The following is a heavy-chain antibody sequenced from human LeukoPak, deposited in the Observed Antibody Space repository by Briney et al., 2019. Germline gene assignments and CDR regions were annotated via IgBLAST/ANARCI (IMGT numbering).Heavy chain of an antibody. D-gene: IGHD4-23*01. Sequence: PGGSLRLSCAASGFTFSNYWMHWVRQVPGKGLFWVSRINSDGSSTTYADSVKGRITISRDNSKNTLYLQMNSLRAEDTALYYCAKRSDYGGDWNYFDYWGQGTPVTVSS. CDR3: AKRSDYGGDWNYFDY. V-gene: IGHV3-74*01. CDR2: INSDGSST. CDR1: GFTFSNYW. J-gene: IGHJ4*02.